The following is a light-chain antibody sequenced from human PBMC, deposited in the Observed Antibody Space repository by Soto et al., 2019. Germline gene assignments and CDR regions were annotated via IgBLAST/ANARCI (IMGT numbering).Light chain of an antibody. Sequence: QSALTQPASVSGSPGQSITISCTGTSSDVGGYKYGSWYQQNPGKAPRLMIYEVSNRPSGVSNRFSGSKSGNTASLTISGLQAEDEAAYCCSSYRSSSTPYVVFGGGTKLTVL. CDR3: SSYRSSSTPYVV. CDR1: SSDVGGYKY. J-gene: IGLJ2*01. CDR2: EVS. V-gene: IGLV2-14*01.